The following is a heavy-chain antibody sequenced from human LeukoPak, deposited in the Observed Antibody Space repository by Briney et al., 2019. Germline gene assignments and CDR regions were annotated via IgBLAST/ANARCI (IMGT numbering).Heavy chain of an antibody. V-gene: IGHV1-2*02. Sequence: ASVKVSCKASGYTFTGYYMHWVRQAPGQGLEWMGWINPNSGGTNYAQKFRGRVTMTRDTSISTAYMELSRLRSDDTAVYYCARQDYDFWSGYFNWFDRWGQGTLVTVSS. D-gene: IGHD3-3*01. CDR3: ARQDYDFWSGYFNWFDR. CDR1: GYTFTGYY. J-gene: IGHJ5*02. CDR2: INPNSGGT.